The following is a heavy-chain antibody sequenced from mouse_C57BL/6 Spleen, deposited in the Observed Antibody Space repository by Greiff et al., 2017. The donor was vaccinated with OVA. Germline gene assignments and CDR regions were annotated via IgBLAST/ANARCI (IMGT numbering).Heavy chain of an antibody. D-gene: IGHD1-1*01. J-gene: IGHJ2*01. CDR1: GFTFSDYG. CDR3: ATYYYGRGDY. V-gene: IGHV5-17*01. CDR2: ISSGSSTI. Sequence: VQLQESGGGLVKPGGSLKLSCAASGFTFSDYGMHWVRQAPEKGLEWVAYISSGSSTIYYADTVKGRFTISRDNDKNTLFLQMTSLRSEDTAMYYCATYYYGRGDYWGQGTTLTVSS.